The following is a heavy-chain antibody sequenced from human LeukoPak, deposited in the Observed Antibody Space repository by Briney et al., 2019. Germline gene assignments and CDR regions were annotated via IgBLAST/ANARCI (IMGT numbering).Heavy chain of an antibody. CDR2: ISSSSSTI. CDR3: ARGPLYTSGWYEDGTIHLNY. D-gene: IGHD6-19*01. Sequence: GGSLRLSCAAPEFTFSSYSMTWVRQAPGKGLEWVSYISSSSSTIYYADSVKGRFTISRDNAKNSLYLQMNSLRAEDTAVYYCARGPLYTSGWYEDGTIHLNYWGQGTLVTVSS. CDR1: EFTFSSYS. V-gene: IGHV3-48*01. J-gene: IGHJ4*02.